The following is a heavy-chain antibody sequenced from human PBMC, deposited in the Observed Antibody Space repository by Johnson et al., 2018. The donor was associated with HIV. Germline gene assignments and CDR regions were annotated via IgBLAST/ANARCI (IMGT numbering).Heavy chain of an antibody. CDR2: IRYDGSNT. J-gene: IGHJ3*02. CDR3: ARGGSQSPYAFDI. V-gene: IGHV3-30*02. CDR1: GFTFSSYG. Sequence: QVQLVESGGGVVQPGGSLRLSCAASGFTFSSYGMHWVRQTPGKGLEWVAFIRYDGSNTYYADSVKGRFTISRDNSKNTLYLQMNSLRAGDTAVYYCARGGSQSPYAFDIWGQGTMVTVSS. D-gene: IGHD3-10*01.